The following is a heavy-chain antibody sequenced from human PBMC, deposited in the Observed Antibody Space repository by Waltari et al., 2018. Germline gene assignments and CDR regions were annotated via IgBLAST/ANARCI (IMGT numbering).Heavy chain of an antibody. D-gene: IGHD2-2*01. CDR2: IRYDGSNK. V-gene: IGHV3-30*02. J-gene: IGHJ6*03. CDR1: GFTFSSYG. Sequence: QVQLVESGGGVVQPGGSLRLSCAASGFTFSSYGLHWVRQAPGKGLEWVAFIRYDGSNKYYADSVKGRFTISRDNSKNTLYLQMNSLRAEDTAVYYCAKGGVPAAPNYMDVWGKGTTVTVSS. CDR3: AKGGVPAAPNYMDV.